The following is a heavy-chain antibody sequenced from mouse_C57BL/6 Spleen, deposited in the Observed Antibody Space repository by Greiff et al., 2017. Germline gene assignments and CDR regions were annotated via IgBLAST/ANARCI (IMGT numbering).Heavy chain of an antibody. D-gene: IGHD1-1*01. J-gene: IGHJ4*01. CDR2: IDPSDSET. CDR1: GYTFTSYW. V-gene: IGHV1-52*01. Sequence: VQLQQPGAELVRPGSSVKLSCKASGYTFTSYWMHWVKQRPIQGLEWIGNIDPSDSETHYNQKFKDKATLTVDKSSSTAYMQLSSLTSEDSAVYYCAFYYGSSYNYYAMDYWGQGTSVTVSS. CDR3: AFYYGSSYNYYAMDY.